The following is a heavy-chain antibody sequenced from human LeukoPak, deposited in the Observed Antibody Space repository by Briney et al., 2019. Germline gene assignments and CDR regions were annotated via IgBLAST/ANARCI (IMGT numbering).Heavy chain of an antibody. CDR1: GFTFSSYA. V-gene: IGHV3-23*01. D-gene: IGHD3-3*01. CDR2: ISGSGGST. J-gene: IGHJ4*02. CDR3: AKDSLGYYDFWSGPPHFDY. Sequence: GGSLRLSCAASGFTFSSYAMSWVRQAPGKGLEWVSAISGSGGSTYYADSVKGRFTNFRDNSKNTLYLQMNSLRAEDTAVYYCAKDSLGYYDFWSGPPHFDYWGQGTLVTVSS.